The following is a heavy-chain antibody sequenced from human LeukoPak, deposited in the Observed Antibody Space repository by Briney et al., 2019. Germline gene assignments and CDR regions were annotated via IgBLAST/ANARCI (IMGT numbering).Heavy chain of an antibody. CDR3: ARGGRDSSGYYTVGHY. J-gene: IGHJ4*02. D-gene: IGHD3-22*01. CDR2: MNPNSGNT. Sequence: ASVKVSCKASGYTFTSYGISWVRQAPGQGLERMGWMNPNSGNTGYAQKFQGRATMTSNTSIGTAYMELSSLRSEDTAVYYCARGGRDSSGYYTVGHYWGQGTLVTVSS. CDR1: GYTFTSYG. V-gene: IGHV1-8*02.